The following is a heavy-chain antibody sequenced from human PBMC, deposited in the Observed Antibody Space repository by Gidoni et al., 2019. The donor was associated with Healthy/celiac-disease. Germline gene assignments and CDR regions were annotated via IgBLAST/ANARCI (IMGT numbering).Heavy chain of an antibody. CDR2: ISGSGGST. J-gene: IGHJ6*02. CDR3: AKDRVIYYDSRGDYYYYGMDV. D-gene: IGHD3-22*01. V-gene: IGHV3-23*01. CDR1: GFTFSSYA. Sequence: EVQLLESGGGLVQPGGSLRLSCAASGFTFSSYAMSWVRQAPGKGLEWVSAISGSGGSTYYADSVKGRFTISRDNSKNTLYLQMNSLRAEDTAVYYCAKDRVIYYDSRGDYYYYGMDVWGQGTTVTVSS.